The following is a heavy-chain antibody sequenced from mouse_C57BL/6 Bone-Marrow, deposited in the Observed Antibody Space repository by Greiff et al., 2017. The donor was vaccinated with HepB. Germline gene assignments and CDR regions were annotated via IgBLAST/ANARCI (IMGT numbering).Heavy chain of an antibody. CDR2: IYPGDGDT. J-gene: IGHJ2*01. V-gene: IGHV1-82*01. CDR1: GYAFSSSW. Sequence: QVQLKQSGPELVKPGASVKISCKASGYAFSSSWMNWVKQRPGKGLEWIGRIYPGDGDTNYNGKFKGKATLTADKSSSTAYMQLSSLTSEDSAVYFCARGGGSSVPYYFDYWGQGTTLTVSS. CDR3: ARGGGSSVPYYFDY. D-gene: IGHD3-2*02.